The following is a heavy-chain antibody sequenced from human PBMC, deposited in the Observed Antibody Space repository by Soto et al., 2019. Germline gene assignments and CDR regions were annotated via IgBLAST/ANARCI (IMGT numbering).Heavy chain of an antibody. J-gene: IGHJ4*02. CDR3: ARKTDSGGDGGF. CDR1: GFSVSDNY. CDR2: IYSVGTA. Sequence: EVRLVETGGGLIEPGGSLRLSCAVSGFSVSDNYMYWVRQAPGKGLEWVSLIYSVGTARYADSVRGRFTISRDKSKNTLYLQMISLREEDTAVYHCARKTDSGGDGGFWGQGTLVTVSS. V-gene: IGHV3-53*02. D-gene: IGHD2-21*01.